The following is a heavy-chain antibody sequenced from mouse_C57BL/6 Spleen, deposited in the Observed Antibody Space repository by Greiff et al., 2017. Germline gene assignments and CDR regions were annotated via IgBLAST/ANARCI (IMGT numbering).Heavy chain of an antibody. V-gene: IGHV1-50*01. CDR2: IDPSDSYT. CDR1: GYTFTSYW. Sequence: QVQLQQPGAELVKPGASVKLSCKASGYTFTSYWMQWVKQRPGQGLEWIGEIDPSDSYTNYNQKFKGKATLTVDTSSSTAYMQLSSLTSEDCAVYYCARKENYWGQGTTLTVSS. CDR3: ARKENY. J-gene: IGHJ2*01.